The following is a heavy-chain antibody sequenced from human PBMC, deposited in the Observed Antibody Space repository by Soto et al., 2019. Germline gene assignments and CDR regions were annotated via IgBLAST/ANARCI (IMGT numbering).Heavy chain of an antibody. J-gene: IGHJ4*02. CDR1: GYTFTNYA. D-gene: IGHD3-16*01. Sequence: ASVKVSCTASGYTFTNYAMHWVRLAPGQRLEWMGWINAGTGNTKYSQDFQGRVTITRDTSASTAYMELSSLKSEDTAMYYRARGAIMYYFDYWGQGTPVTVSS. V-gene: IGHV1-3*01. CDR3: ARGAIMYYFDY. CDR2: INAGTGNT.